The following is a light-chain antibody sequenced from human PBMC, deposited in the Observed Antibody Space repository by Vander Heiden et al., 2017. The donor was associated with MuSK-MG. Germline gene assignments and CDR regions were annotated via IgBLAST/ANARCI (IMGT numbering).Light chain of an antibody. CDR2: GAS. J-gene: IGKJ1*01. Sequence: EIVLTQSPATLSLSPGERATLSCRASQSVSSNLAWYQRKPGQAPRLLIYGASTRATGIPARFSGSGSGTDFTLTISSLQSEDFAVYYCQQDNNWPRTFGQGTQVEIK. V-gene: IGKV3-15*01. CDR1: QSVSSN. CDR3: QQDNNWPRT.